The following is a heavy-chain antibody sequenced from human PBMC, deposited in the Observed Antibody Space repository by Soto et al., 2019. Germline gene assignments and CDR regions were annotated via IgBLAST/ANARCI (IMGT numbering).Heavy chain of an antibody. J-gene: IGHJ6*02. CDR1: GFTFSSDA. V-gene: IGHV3-23*01. CDR2: ISGSGGST. D-gene: IGHD6-13*01. CDR3: AKDEVGGSSWYYYYGMDV. Sequence: GGSLRLSCAASGFTFSSDAMSWVRQAPGKGLEWVSAISGSGGSTYYADSVKGRFTISRDNSKNTLYLQMNSLRAEDTAVYYCAKDEVGGSSWYYYYGMDVWGQGTTVTVSS.